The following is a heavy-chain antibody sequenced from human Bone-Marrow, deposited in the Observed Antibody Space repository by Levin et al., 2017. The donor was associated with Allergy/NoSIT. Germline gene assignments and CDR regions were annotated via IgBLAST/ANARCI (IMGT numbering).Heavy chain of an antibody. CDR2: IYYGGTT. CDR1: GGSIMRTNYY. CDR3: ARVGITATLRGYENHYYYYMDL. D-gene: IGHD4-11*01. V-gene: IGHV4-39*02. J-gene: IGHJ6*03. Sequence: SQTLSLTCTVSGGSIMRTNYYWGWIRQPPGKGLEWIASIYYGGTTNYNPSLKSRLTISVDTSKNHFSLRLKSVTAADTATYYCARVGITATLRGYENHYYYYMDLWGKGTTVTV.